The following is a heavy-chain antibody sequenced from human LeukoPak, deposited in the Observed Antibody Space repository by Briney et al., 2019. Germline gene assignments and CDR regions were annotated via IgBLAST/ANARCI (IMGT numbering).Heavy chain of an antibody. CDR3: ARGLSRFGEYAEPSDY. Sequence: ASVKVSCKASGGTFSSYAITWVRQAPGQGLEWMGWISAYNGNTNYAQKLQGRVTMTRNTSISTAYMELSSLRSEDTAVYYCARGLSRFGEYAEPSDYWGQGTLVTVSS. J-gene: IGHJ4*02. V-gene: IGHV1-8*02. D-gene: IGHD3-10*01. CDR2: ISAYNGNT. CDR1: GGTFSSYA.